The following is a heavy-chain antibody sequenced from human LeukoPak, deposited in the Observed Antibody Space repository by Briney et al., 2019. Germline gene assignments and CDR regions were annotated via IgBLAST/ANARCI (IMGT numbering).Heavy chain of an antibody. D-gene: IGHD1-26*01. CDR2: ISAYNGNT. V-gene: IGHV1-18*01. Sequence: GASVNVSCKGSVYTLSELSMHWVRQPPRKGLEWVGWISAYNGNTTYAHNLRGRVTMTTDTTTSTAYTELRSLRSDDTAAYYCGRGPPRAVGANGGYWGQGTLVTVSS. J-gene: IGHJ4*02. CDR1: VYTLSELS. CDR3: GRGPPRAVGANGGY.